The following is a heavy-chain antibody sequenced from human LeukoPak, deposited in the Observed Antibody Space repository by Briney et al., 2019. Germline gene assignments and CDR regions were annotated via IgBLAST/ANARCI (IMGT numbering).Heavy chain of an antibody. D-gene: IGHD3-10*02. CDR2: ISSSSSYI. J-gene: IGHJ6*02. V-gene: IGHV3-21*01. CDR1: GFTFSSYS. Sequence: GGSLRLSCAASGFTFSSYSMNWVRQAPGKGLEWVSSISSSSSYIYYADSVKGRFTIFRDNAKNSLYLQMNSLRAEDTAVYYCAREIGPMIGHYYGMDVWGQGPTVTVS. CDR3: AREIGPMIGHYYGMDV.